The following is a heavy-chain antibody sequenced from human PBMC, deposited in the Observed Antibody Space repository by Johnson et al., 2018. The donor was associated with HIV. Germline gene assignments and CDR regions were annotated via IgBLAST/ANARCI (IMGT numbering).Heavy chain of an antibody. CDR1: GFTFSSYA. D-gene: IGHD5-12*01. CDR3: ASGDDDGF. CDR2: ISYDGSNK. J-gene: IGHJ4*03. V-gene: IGHV3-30-3*01. Sequence: QVQLVESGGGVVQPGRSPRLSCAASGFTFSSYAMHWVRQAPGKGLEWVAVISYDGSNKYYADSVKGRFTISRDNSKNTLYLQMNSLRAEDTAVYYCASGDDDGFWGRGTLVTVSS.